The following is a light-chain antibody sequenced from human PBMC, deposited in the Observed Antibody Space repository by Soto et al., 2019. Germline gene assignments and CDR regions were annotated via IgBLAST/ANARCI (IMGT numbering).Light chain of an antibody. V-gene: IGLV2-14*03. J-gene: IGLJ3*02. Sequence: QSALTQPASVSGSPGQSITISCTGTSSDVGGYNYVSWYQHHPGKAPKLMIYDVSNRPSGVSNRFSGSKSGNTASLTISWLQAEEEADNSCSSYTSSSTMVFGGGTKLTVL. CDR1: SSDVGGYNY. CDR2: DVS. CDR3: SSYTSSSTMV.